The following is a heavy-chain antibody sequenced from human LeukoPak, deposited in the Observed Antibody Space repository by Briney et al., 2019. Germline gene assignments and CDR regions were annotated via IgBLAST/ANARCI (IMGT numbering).Heavy chain of an antibody. CDR2: IYYSGST. CDR1: GGSISSSSYY. CDR3: ARDRITMIVVVGAFDY. J-gene: IGHJ4*02. D-gene: IGHD3-22*01. V-gene: IGHV4-39*07. Sequence: SETLSLTCTVSGGSISSSSYYWGWIRQPPGKGLEWIGSIYYSGSTYYNPSLKSRVTISVDTSKNQFSLKLSSVTAADTAVYHCARDRITMIVVVGAFDYWGQGTLVTVSS.